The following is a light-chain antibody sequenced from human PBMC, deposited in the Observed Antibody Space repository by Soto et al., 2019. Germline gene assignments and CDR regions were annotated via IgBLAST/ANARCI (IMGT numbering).Light chain of an antibody. J-gene: IGLJ1*01. CDR1: SSDVGGYNY. Sequence: QSALTQPRSVSGSPGQSVTISCTGTSSDVGGYNYVSWYQQHPGKAPKLMIYDVSKRPSGVPDRFSGSKSGNTAYLTISGLQAEDEADYYCCSYAGSYTYDFATGTKDT. CDR2: DVS. V-gene: IGLV2-11*01. CDR3: CSYAGSYTYD.